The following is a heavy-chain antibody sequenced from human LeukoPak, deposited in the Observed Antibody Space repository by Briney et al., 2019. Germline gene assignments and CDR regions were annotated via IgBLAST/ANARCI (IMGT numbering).Heavy chain of an antibody. V-gene: IGHV3-48*04. CDR1: GFTFSSNS. D-gene: IGHD4-17*01. CDR3: ARDLYGEGWFDP. CDR2: ISSSSSTI. J-gene: IGHJ5*02. Sequence: GGSLRLSCAASGFTFSSNSMNWVRQAPGKGLEWVSYISSSSSTINYEDSVKGRFTISRDNAKNSLYLQMNSLRAEDTAVYYCARDLYGEGWFDPWGQGTLVTVSS.